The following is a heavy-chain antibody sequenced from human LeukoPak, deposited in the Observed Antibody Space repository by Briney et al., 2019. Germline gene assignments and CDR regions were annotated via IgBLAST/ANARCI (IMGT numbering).Heavy chain of an antibody. CDR3: AKDQDYYDSSGSMDY. Sequence: GGSLRLSCAASGFTFDDYAMHWVRQAPGKGLEWVSGISWNSGSIGYADSVKGRFTISRDNAKNSLYLQMNSLRAEDTALYYCAKDQDYYDSSGSMDYWGQGTLVTVSS. CDR1: GFTFDDYA. D-gene: IGHD3-22*01. V-gene: IGHV3-9*01. CDR2: ISWNSGSI. J-gene: IGHJ4*02.